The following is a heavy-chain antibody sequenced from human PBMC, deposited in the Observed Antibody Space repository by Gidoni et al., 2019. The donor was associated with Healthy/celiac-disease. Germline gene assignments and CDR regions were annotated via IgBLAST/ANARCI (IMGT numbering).Heavy chain of an antibody. CDR3: ARDLLAEAGTDYYYNYGMDV. CDR1: G. V-gene: IGHV3-33*01. Sequence: GMHWVRQAPGKGLERAAVIWSDGSNKYYADSVTGRFTISRDNSKNTLYLQMNSLRAEDTAVYYCARDLLAEAGTDYYYNYGMDVWGQGTTVTVSS. D-gene: IGHD6-19*01. J-gene: IGHJ6*02. CDR2: IWSDGSNK.